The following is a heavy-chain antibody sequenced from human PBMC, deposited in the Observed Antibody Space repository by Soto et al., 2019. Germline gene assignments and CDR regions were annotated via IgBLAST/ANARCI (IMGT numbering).Heavy chain of an antibody. CDR2: ISWNSGTI. J-gene: IGHJ4*02. D-gene: IGHD3-22*01. CDR1: GFTFDEYA. Sequence: SLTLTCTASGFTFDEYAMHWVRQAPGKGLEWVSGISWNSGTIGYADPVKGRFTTSRDNAKNSLYLQINSLRPEDTALYYCLKGGRDYYASSGSNFDSWGQGTLVTVSS. CDR3: LKGGRDYYASSGSNFDS. V-gene: IGHV3-9*01.